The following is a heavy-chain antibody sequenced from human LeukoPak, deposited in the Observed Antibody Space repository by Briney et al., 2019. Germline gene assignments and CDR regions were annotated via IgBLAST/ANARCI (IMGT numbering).Heavy chain of an antibody. J-gene: IGHJ6*03. CDR2: ISYEGSNK. D-gene: IGHD3-10*01. Sequence: GGSLRLSCAASGFTFSSHAMHWVRRTPGKGLEWVAIISYEGSNKYYADSVKGRFTVSRDNSQNTLYLQVNSLTSEDTAVYYCARGGSGSYYYYFYYMDVWGKGTTVTVSS. V-gene: IGHV3-30*04. CDR1: GFTFSSHA. CDR3: ARGGSGSYYYYFYYMDV.